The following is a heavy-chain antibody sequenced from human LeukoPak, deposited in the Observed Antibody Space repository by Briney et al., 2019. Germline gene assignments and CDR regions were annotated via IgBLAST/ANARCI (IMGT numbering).Heavy chain of an antibody. V-gene: IGHV3-30*18. D-gene: IGHD4-17*01. CDR1: GFPFSSYG. CDR2: ISYDGTNK. CDR3: AKDPSTVTTGVFDI. Sequence: GRSLRLSCAASGFPFSSYGMHWVRPAPGKGLEWVAVISYDGTNKYYADSVKGRFIMSRDNSKNTLYLQMNSLRAEDTAVYYCAKDPSTVTTGVFDIWGQGTMVSVSS. J-gene: IGHJ3*02.